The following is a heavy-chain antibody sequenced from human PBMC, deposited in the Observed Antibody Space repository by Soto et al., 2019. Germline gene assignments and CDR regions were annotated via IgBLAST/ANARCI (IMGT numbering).Heavy chain of an antibody. D-gene: IGHD1-26*01. CDR2: ISGSGGST. J-gene: IGHJ5*02. CDR1: GFTFSSYA. V-gene: IGHV3-23*01. Sequence: EVQLLESGGGLVQPGGSLRLSCAASGFTFSSYAMSWVRQAPGKGLEWVSAISGSGGSTYYADSVKGRFTISRDNSKNTLYLQMNSLRAEDTAVYYCAKDRSGSYPNTNRFDPWGQGTLVTVSS. CDR3: AKDRSGSYPNTNRFDP.